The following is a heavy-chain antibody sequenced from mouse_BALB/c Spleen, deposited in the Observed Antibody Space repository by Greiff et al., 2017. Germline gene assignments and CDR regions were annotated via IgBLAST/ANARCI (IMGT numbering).Heavy chain of an antibody. CDR3: APTTVMTSGFAY. J-gene: IGHJ3*01. Sequence: EVQLLESGPDLVKPSQSLSLTCTATGYSITSGYSWHWIRQFPGNKLEWMGYIHYSGSTNYNPSLKSRIAITRDTSKNQFFLQLNSVTTEDTATYYWAPTTVMTSGFAYWGQGTLVTVSA. CDR2: IHYSGST. V-gene: IGHV3-1*02. D-gene: IGHD2-13*01. CDR1: GYSITSGYS.